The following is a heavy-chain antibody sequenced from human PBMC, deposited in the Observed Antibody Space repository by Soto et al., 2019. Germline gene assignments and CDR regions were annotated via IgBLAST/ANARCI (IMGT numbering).Heavy chain of an antibody. D-gene: IGHD4-17*01. CDR1: GGTFSSYT. V-gene: IGHV1-69*02. J-gene: IGHJ4*02. CDR2: IIPILGIA. Sequence: GASVKVSCKASGGTFSSYTISWVRQAPGQGLEWMGRIIPILGIANYAQKFQGRVTITADKSTSTAYMELSSLRSEDTAVYYCARGGDDYGDYRDYWGQGTLVTVSS. CDR3: ARGGDDYGDYRDY.